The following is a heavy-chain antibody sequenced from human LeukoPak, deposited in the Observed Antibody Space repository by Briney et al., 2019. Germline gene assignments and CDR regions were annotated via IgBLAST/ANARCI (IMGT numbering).Heavy chain of an antibody. CDR3: AREGGYSYGYGFDY. J-gene: IGHJ4*02. Sequence: SETLSLTCTVSGYSISSGYYWGWIRQPPGKGLEWIGSTYHSGSTHYNPSLKSRVTISVDTSKNQFSLKLSSVTAAGTAVYYCAREGGYSYGYGFDYWGQGTLVTVSS. V-gene: IGHV4-38-2*02. CDR2: TYHSGST. D-gene: IGHD5-18*01. CDR1: GYSISSGYY.